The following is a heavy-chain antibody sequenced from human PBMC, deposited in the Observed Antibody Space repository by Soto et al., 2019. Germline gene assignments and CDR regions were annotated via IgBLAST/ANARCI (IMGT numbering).Heavy chain of an antibody. Sequence: GPLKLSCAASGFTFSVYGMHWVRLAPGKQLEWVAVIWYDGSNKYYADSVKGRFTISRDNSKNTLYLQMNSLRAEDTAVYYCARDRVGSLWFGELIYYYYMDVWGKGTTVTVSS. CDR3: ARDRVGSLWFGELIYYYYMDV. V-gene: IGHV3-33*01. D-gene: IGHD3-10*01. J-gene: IGHJ6*03. CDR2: IWYDGSNK. CDR1: GFTFSVYG.